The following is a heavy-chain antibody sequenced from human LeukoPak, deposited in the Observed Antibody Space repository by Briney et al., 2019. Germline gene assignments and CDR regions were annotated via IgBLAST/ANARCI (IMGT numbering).Heavy chain of an antibody. V-gene: IGHV1-8*01. CDR3: ASVAREMATNFDY. CDR2: MNPNSCNT. D-gene: IGHD5-24*01. Sequence: ASVKLSCKASGYTFTSYGINRVRQATGQGLEWMGGMNPNSCNTGYAQKVQGRVTMTRNTSISTAYMELSSLRSEDTDVYYCASVAREMATNFDYWGQGTLVTVSS. J-gene: IGHJ4*02. CDR1: GYTFTSYG.